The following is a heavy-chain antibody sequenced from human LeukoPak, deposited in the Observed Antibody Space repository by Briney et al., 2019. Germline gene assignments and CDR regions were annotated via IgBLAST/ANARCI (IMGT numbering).Heavy chain of an antibody. Sequence: GGSLRLSCAASGFTFSSYWMHWVRQAPGKGLVWVSRINTDGSITNYADSLKGRFTISRDNAKNTLYLQMNSLRVEGTAVYYCARAEGYNTIPHSWGQGTLVTVSS. CDR3: ARAEGYNTIPHS. V-gene: IGHV3-74*01. D-gene: IGHD5-24*01. J-gene: IGHJ4*02. CDR2: INTDGSIT. CDR1: GFTFSSYW.